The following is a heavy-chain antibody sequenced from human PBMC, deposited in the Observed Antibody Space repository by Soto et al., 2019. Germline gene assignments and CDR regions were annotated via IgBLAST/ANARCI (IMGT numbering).Heavy chain of an antibody. D-gene: IGHD6-19*01. CDR3: ARDWTSSGWYDY. CDR1: GFTFSSYS. V-gene: IGHV3-21*01. Sequence: LRLSCAASGFTFSSYSMNWVRQAPGKGLEWVSSISSSSSYIYYADSVKGRFTISRDNAKNSLYLQMNSLRAEDTAVYYCARDWTSSGWYDYWGQGTLVTVSS. J-gene: IGHJ4*02. CDR2: ISSSSSYI.